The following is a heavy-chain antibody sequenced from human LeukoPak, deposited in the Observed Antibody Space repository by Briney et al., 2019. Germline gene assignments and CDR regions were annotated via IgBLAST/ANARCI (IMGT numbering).Heavy chain of an antibody. D-gene: IGHD1-7*01. Sequence: GGSLRLSCAASGFTFSSYSMNWVRQAPGKGLEWVSYISFSGSTIYYVDSVKGRFTISRDNAKNSLYLQMNSLRAEDTAVYYCASSTGRTTNFDYWGQGTLVTVSS. CDR3: ASSTGRTTNFDY. CDR2: ISFSGSTI. J-gene: IGHJ4*02. V-gene: IGHV3-48*04. CDR1: GFTFSSYS.